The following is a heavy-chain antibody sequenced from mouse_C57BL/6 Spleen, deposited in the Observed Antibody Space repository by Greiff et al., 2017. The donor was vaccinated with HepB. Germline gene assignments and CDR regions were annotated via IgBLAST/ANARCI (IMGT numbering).Heavy chain of an antibody. CDR2: IRLKSDNYAT. D-gene: IGHD2-2*01. J-gene: IGHJ4*01. CDR3: TEGYPYYAMDY. Sequence: EVQGVESGGGLVQPGGSMKLSCVASGFTFSNYWMNWVRQSPEKGLEWVAQIRLKSDNYATHYAESVKGRFTISRDDSKSSVYLQMNNLRAEDTGIYYCTEGYPYYAMDYWGQGTSVTVSS. V-gene: IGHV6-3*01. CDR1: GFTFSNYW.